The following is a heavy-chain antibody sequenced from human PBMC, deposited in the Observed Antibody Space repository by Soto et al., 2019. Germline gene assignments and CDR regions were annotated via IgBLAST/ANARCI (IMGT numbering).Heavy chain of an antibody. CDR1: GFTFSNYW. D-gene: IGHD2-15*01. CDR3: ARGIRYCNTGSCHPCFED. J-gene: IGHJ4*01. CDR2: IKQDGSEK. Sequence: PGGGLRLSCAASGFTFSNYWMSWVRQAPGKGLEWVANIKQDGSEKYYVDSVKGRFTISRDNAKNSLYLQMNSLRADDTAVYYCARGIRYCNTGSCHPCFEDWGQGTLVTASS. V-gene: IGHV3-7*01.